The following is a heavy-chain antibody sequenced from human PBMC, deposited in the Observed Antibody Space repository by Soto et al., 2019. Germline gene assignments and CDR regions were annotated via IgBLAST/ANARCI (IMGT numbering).Heavy chain of an antibody. Sequence: SETLSLTCTVSGGSMSSNYWSWIRQSAGKGLEWIGRIYTSGTTNYNPSIKSRVTMSVDTSKNRFSLKLTSVTAADTAVYYCARDQRLDSYSSPLYLYFDAWGQGSLVTVSS. J-gene: IGHJ4*02. CDR2: IYTSGTT. CDR1: GGSMSSNY. CDR3: ARDQRLDSYSSPLYLYFDA. V-gene: IGHV4-4*07. D-gene: IGHD6-19*01.